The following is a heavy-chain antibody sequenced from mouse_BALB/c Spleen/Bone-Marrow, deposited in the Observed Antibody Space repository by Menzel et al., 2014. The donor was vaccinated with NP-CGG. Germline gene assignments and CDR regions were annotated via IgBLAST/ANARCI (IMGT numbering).Heavy chain of an antibody. CDR3: AREGYYYGSSTYYAMDY. CDR2: IYPGNDDT. CDR1: GYTFTSYW. V-gene: IGHV1-87*01. D-gene: IGHD1-1*01. J-gene: IGHJ4*01. Sequence: QVQLQQSGAELARPGASVKLSCKASGYTFTSYWMQWVKQRPGQGLEWIGAIYPGNDDTRYTQKFKGKATLTADKSSSTAYMQLSSLASEGSAVCYCAREGYYYGSSTYYAMDYWGQGTSVTVSS.